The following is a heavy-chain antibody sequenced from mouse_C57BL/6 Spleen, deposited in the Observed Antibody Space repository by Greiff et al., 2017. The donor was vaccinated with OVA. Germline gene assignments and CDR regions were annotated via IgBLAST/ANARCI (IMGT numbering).Heavy chain of an antibody. J-gene: IGHJ4*01. V-gene: IGHV5-15*01. CDR3: AREDYGGAMDY. D-gene: IGHD1-1*01. Sequence: EVKLVESGGGLVQPGGSLKLSCAASGFTFSDYGMAWVRQAPRKGLEWVAFISNLAYSIYYADTVTGRFTISRENAKNTLYLEMSSLRSEDTAMYYCAREDYGGAMDYWGQGTSVTVSS. CDR1: GFTFSDYG. CDR2: ISNLAYSI.